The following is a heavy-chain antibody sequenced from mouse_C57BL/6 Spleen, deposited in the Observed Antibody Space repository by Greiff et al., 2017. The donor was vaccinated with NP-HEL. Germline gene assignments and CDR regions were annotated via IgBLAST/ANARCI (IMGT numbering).Heavy chain of an antibody. Sequence: QVQLQQPGAELVKPGASVKMSCKASGYTFTSYWITWVKQRPGQGLEWIGDIYPGSGSTNYNEKFKSKATLTVDTSSSTAYMQLSSLTSEDSAVYYCARGVYYDYDRSLAYWGQGTLVTVSA. V-gene: IGHV1-55*01. CDR3: ARGVYYDYDRSLAY. D-gene: IGHD2-4*01. J-gene: IGHJ3*01. CDR1: GYTFTSYW. CDR2: IYPGSGST.